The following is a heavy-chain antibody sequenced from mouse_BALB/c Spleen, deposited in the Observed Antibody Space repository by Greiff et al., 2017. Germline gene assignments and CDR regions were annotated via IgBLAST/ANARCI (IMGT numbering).Heavy chain of an antibody. J-gene: IGHJ1*01. CDR2: ISSGSSTI. V-gene: IGHV5-17*02. Sequence: EVQGVESGGGLVQPGGSRKLSCAASGFTFSSFGMHWVRQAPEKGLEWVAYISSGSSTIYYADTVKGRFTISRDNPKNTLFLQMTSLRSEDTAMYYCARRVITTAGYFDVWGAGTTVTVSS. D-gene: IGHD1-1*01. CDR3: ARRVITTAGYFDV. CDR1: GFTFSSFG.